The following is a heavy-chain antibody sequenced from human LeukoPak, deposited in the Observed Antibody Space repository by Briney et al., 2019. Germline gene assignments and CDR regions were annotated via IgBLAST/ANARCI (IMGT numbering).Heavy chain of an antibody. CDR3: ANMGRELPAFDI. Sequence: GGSLRLSRAASGFTVSSNYMSWVRQAPGKGLEWVSVIYSGGSTYYADSVKGRFTISRDNSKNTLYLQMNSLRAEDTAVYYCANMGRELPAFDIWGQGTMVTVSS. J-gene: IGHJ3*02. D-gene: IGHD1-26*01. CDR2: IYSGGST. V-gene: IGHV3-66*01. CDR1: GFTVSSNY.